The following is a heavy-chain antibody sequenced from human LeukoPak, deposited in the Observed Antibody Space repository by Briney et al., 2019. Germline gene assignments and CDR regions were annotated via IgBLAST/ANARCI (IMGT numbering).Heavy chain of an antibody. CDR3: ARDHEWGRAYFDY. CDR2: ISSSSNYI. Sequence: GGSLRLSCAASGFTFSSYSMNWVRQAPGKGLEWVSSISSSSNYIYYADSVKGRFTISRDNAKNSLYLQMNSLRAEDTAVYYCARDHEWGRAYFDYWGQGTLVTVSS. V-gene: IGHV3-21*01. D-gene: IGHD1-26*01. CDR1: GFTFSSYS. J-gene: IGHJ4*02.